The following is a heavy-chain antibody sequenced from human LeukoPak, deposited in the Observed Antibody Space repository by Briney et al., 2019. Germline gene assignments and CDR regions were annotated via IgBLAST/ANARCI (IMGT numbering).Heavy chain of an antibody. J-gene: IGHJ4*02. Sequence: GALRLSCAASGFTFSSYAMSWVRQAPGKGLEWVSAISGSGGSTYYADSVKGRFTISRDNSKNTLYLQMNSLRAEDTAVYYCARGGSLYYFDYWGQGTLVTVSS. V-gene: IGHV3-23*01. CDR2: ISGSGGST. CDR3: ARGGSLYYFDY. D-gene: IGHD1-26*01. CDR1: GFTFSSYA.